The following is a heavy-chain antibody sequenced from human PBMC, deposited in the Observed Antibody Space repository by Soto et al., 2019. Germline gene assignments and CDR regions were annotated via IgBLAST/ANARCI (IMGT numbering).Heavy chain of an antibody. J-gene: IGHJ3*02. CDR2: INPATGAA. V-gene: IGHV1-2*02. Sequence: QLHLVQSGAVVKKPGASVTVSCSSSGYPVTAYYMHWVRQAPGRGLEWMGGINPATGAAKYTQTFQGRVTMARDTATSTVFMELSGLTSEVTAVFSFARGGGVGVAGSAAFDMWGQGTLVTVSS. CDR3: ARGGGVGVAGSAAFDM. D-gene: IGHD3-3*01. CDR1: GYPVTAYY.